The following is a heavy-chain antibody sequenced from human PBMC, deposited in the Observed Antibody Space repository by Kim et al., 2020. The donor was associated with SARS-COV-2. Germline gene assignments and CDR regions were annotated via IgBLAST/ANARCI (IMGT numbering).Heavy chain of an antibody. Sequence: NPSLKRRVTISVDTSKNQFSLKLSSVTAADTAVYYCARVRRAADINWLDPWGQGTLVTVSS. V-gene: IGHV4-59*01. J-gene: IGHJ5*02. CDR3: ARVRRAADINWLDP. D-gene: IGHD2-2*02.